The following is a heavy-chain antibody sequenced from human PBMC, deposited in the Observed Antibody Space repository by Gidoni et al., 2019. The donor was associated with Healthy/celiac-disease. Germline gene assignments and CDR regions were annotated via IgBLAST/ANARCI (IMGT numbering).Heavy chain of an antibody. Sequence: QVQLQQWGAGLLKPSETLSLTCAVYGGSFSVYYWSWIRQPPGKGLEWSGEINHSGSTNYNPSLKSRVTISVDTSKNQFSLKLSAVTAADTAVYYCARHGMTTVTTYYYDGMDVWGQGTTVTVSS. CDR3: ARHGMTTVTTYYYDGMDV. CDR2: INHSGST. V-gene: IGHV4-34*01. CDR1: GGSFSVYY. J-gene: IGHJ6*02. D-gene: IGHD4-4*01.